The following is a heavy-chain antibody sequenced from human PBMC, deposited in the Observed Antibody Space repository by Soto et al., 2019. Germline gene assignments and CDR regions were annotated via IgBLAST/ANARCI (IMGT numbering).Heavy chain of an antibody. V-gene: IGHV2-5*02. J-gene: IGHJ4*02. D-gene: IGHD7-27*01. CDR1: GFSLSTSGVG. CDR2: IYWDDDK. CDR3: AHSLRPNWGSRGAFDY. Sequence: QITLKESGPTLVKPTQTLTLTCTFSGFSLSTSGVGVGWIRQPPGKALEWLALIYWDDDKRYSPSLKSRLTNTKDTSKNRVVLTMTHMDPVDTATYYCAHSLRPNWGSRGAFDYWGQGTLVTVSS.